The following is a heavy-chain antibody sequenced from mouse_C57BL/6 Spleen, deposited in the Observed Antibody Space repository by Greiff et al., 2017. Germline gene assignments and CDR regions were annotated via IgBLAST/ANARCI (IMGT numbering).Heavy chain of an antibody. J-gene: IGHJ1*03. CDR1: GYSITSGYY. CDR2: ISYDGSN. CDR3: ARLGDGYYGYFDV. Sequence: DVKLQESGPGLVKPSQSLSLTCSVTGYSITSGYYWNWIRQFPGNKLEWMGYISYDGSNNYNPSLKNRISITRDTSKNQFFLKLNSVTTEDTATYYCARLGDGYYGYFDVWGTGTTVTVSS. V-gene: IGHV3-6*01. D-gene: IGHD2-3*01.